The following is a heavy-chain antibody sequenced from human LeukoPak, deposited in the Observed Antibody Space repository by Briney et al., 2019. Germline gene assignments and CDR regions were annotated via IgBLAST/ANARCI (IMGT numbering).Heavy chain of an antibody. CDR3: ARVPATVVTPHFDY. CDR2: IYYSGST. CDR1: GGSISSYY. Sequence: SETLSLTCTVSGGSISSYYWSWSRQPPGKGLEWIGDIYYSGSTNYNPSLKSRVTISVDTSKNQFSLKLSFVTAADTAVYYCARVPATVVTPHFDYWGQGTLVTVSS. V-gene: IGHV4-59*01. D-gene: IGHD4-23*01. J-gene: IGHJ4*02.